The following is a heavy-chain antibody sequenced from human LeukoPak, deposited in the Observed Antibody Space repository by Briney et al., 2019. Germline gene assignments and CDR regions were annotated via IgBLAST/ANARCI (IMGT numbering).Heavy chain of an antibody. D-gene: IGHD7-27*01. J-gene: IGHJ6*03. CDR3: ARGTGDGSGYYYYYMDV. V-gene: IGHV4-4*07. Sequence: SETLSLTCTVSGGSISSYFWSWIRQPAGKGLEWIGRIYTSGSTNYNPSLKSRVTMSVDTSKNQFSLKLSSVTAADTAVYYCARGTGDGSGYYYYYMDVWGKGTTVTVFS. CDR2: IYTSGST. CDR1: GGSISSYF.